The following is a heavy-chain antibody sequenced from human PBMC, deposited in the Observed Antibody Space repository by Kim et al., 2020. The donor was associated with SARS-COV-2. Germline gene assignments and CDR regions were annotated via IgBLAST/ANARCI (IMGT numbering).Heavy chain of an antibody. J-gene: IGHJ4*02. D-gene: IGHD6-13*01. CDR3: ARGVAAADYYFDY. V-gene: IGHV4-59*09. Sequence: NPPPKSRVTIAVDTSKNQFSLKLSAVTAADTAVYYCARGVAAADYYFDYLGQGTLVTDSS.